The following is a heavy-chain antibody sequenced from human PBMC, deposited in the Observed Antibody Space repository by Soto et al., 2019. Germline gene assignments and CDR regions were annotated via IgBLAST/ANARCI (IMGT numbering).Heavy chain of an antibody. CDR3: ASSIWATGTARSLDYYYGMDV. J-gene: IGHJ6*02. Sequence: QVQLQQWGAGLLKPSETLSLTCAVYGGSFSGYYWSWIRQPPGKGLEWIGKINHSGSTNYNPSLKSRVTISVDTSKNQFSLKLSSVTAADTAVYYCASSIWATGTARSLDYYYGMDVWGQGTTVTVSS. V-gene: IGHV4-34*01. CDR2: INHSGST. CDR1: GGSFSGYY. D-gene: IGHD1-1*01.